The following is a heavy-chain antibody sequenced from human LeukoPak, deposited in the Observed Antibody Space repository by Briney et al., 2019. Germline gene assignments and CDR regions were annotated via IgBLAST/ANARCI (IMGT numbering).Heavy chain of an antibody. CDR3: AKDGGGSGSHDFDY. V-gene: IGHV3-21*01. CDR2: ISSSSSYI. CDR1: GFTFSSYS. D-gene: IGHD1-26*01. Sequence: GGSLRLSCAASGFTFSSYSMNWVLQAPGKGLEWVSSISSSSSYIYYADSVKGRFTISRDNSKNTLYLQMNSLRAEDTAVYYCAKDGGGSGSHDFDYWGQGTLVTVSS. J-gene: IGHJ4*02.